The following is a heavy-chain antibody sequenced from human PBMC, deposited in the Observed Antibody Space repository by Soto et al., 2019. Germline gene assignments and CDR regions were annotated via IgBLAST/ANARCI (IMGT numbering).Heavy chain of an antibody. CDR2: INPSGGTT. D-gene: IGHD2-15*01. Sequence: ASLKVSCKASGYTFTRYNVHWVRQAPGQGLEWMAIINPSGGTTYYVQKFEGRVTLTTDTSTSTVYMELSSLRSDDTAVYYCARVRGGGSEYFFDYWGQGTLVTVPS. J-gene: IGHJ4*02. CDR1: GYTFTRYN. V-gene: IGHV1-46*01. CDR3: ARVRGGGSEYFFDY.